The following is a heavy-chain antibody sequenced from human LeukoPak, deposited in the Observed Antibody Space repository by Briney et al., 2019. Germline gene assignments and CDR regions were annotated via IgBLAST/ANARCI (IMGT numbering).Heavy chain of an antibody. V-gene: IGHV3-23*01. CDR1: GFTFSSYW. CDR3: AKGQWELPTPLS. CDR2: ISGSGGST. Sequence: GGSLRLSCAASGFTFSSYWMSWVRQAPGKGLEWVSAISGSGGSTYYADSVKGRFTISRDNSKNTLYLQMNSLRAEDTAVYYCAKGQWELPTPLSWGQGTLVTVS. D-gene: IGHD1-26*01. J-gene: IGHJ4*02.